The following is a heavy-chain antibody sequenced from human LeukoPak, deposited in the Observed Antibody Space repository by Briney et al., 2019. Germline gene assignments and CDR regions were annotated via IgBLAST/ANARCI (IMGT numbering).Heavy chain of an antibody. Sequence: KPSETLSLTCAVYGGSFSGYYWSWIRQPPGKGLEWIGEINHSGSTNYNPSLKSRVTISVDTSKNQFSLKLSSVTAADTAVYYCARLRRNYYYYYMDVWGKGTTVTISS. CDR2: INHSGST. V-gene: IGHV4-34*01. CDR1: GGSFSGYY. J-gene: IGHJ6*03. CDR3: ARLRRNYYYYYMDV.